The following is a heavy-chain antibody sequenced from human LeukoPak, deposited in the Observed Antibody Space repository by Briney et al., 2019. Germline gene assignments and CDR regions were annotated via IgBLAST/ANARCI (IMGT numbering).Heavy chain of an antibody. CDR1: GFTFSSYA. V-gene: IGHV3-30-3*01. CDR3: AGDYDSSGYPGY. Sequence: GGSLRLSCAASGFTFSSYAMSWVRQAPGKGLEWVAVISYDGSNKYYADSVKGRFTISRDNSKNTLYLQMNSLRAEDTAVYYCAGDYDSSGYPGYWGQGTLVTVSA. D-gene: IGHD3-22*01. J-gene: IGHJ4*02. CDR2: ISYDGSNK.